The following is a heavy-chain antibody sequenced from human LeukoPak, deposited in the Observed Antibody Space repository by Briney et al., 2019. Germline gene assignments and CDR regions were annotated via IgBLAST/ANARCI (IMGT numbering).Heavy chain of an antibody. Sequence: PGGSLRLSCAASGFTFSSYWMSWVRQAPGKGLEWVANIKQDGSEKYCVDSVKGRFTISRDNAKNSLYLQMNSLRAEDTAVYYCARGKRRSGSYYDYYYYGMDVWGQGTTVTVSS. D-gene: IGHD1-26*01. CDR2: IKQDGSEK. J-gene: IGHJ6*02. CDR1: GFTFSSYW. V-gene: IGHV3-7*01. CDR3: ARGKRRSGSYYDYYYYGMDV.